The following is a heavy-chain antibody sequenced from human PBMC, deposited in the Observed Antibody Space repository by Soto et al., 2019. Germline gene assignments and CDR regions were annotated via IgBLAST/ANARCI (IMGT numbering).Heavy chain of an antibody. Sequence: QVQLQQWGAGLLKPSETLSLTGAVYGGSFSGYYWSWIRQPPWKGLEWIGEINHSGSTNYNPSLKSGVTISVDTSKNLFSLKLSSVTAADTAVYYCARALYYYGSGRYFDLWGRGTLVTVSS. CDR3: ARALYYYGSGRYFDL. CDR2: INHSGST. CDR1: GGSFSGYY. V-gene: IGHV4-34*01. D-gene: IGHD3-10*01. J-gene: IGHJ2*01.